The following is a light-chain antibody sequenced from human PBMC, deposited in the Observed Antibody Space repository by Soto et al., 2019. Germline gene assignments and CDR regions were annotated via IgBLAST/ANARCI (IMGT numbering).Light chain of an antibody. Sequence: DIQMTQSPSTLSASVGDRVTITSRASQRISDSLAWYQQKPGKAPKLLIYEASSLKSGVPSRFSGSRSGTEYTLTISSLQPDDFATYYCQQYNGYWTFGQGTKVEIK. CDR3: QQYNGYWT. CDR1: QRISDS. J-gene: IGKJ1*01. CDR2: EAS. V-gene: IGKV1-5*03.